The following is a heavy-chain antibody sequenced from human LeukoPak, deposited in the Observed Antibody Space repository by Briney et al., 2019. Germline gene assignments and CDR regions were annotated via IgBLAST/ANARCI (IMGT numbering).Heavy chain of an antibody. Sequence: PSETLSLTCTVSGGSISSSSYYWGWIRQPPGKGLEWIGSIYYSGSTYYNPSLKSRVTISVDTSKNQFSLKLSSVTAADTAVYYCARRCPHDILTGAIDYWGQGTLVTVSS. CDR2: IYYSGST. V-gene: IGHV4-39*07. J-gene: IGHJ4*02. D-gene: IGHD3-9*01. CDR3: ARRCPHDILTGAIDY. CDR1: GGSISSSSYY.